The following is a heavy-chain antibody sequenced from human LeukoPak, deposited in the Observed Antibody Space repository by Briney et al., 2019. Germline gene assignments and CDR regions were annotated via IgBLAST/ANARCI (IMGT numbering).Heavy chain of an antibody. V-gene: IGHV3-48*03. CDR3: ARDELGGAHYFDY. CDR2: ISSSGSTI. CDR1: GFTFSSYE. Sequence: GGSLRLSCAASGFTFSSYEMNWVRQAPGKGLEWVSYISSSGSTIYYAASVKGRFTISRDNAKNSLYLQMNSLRAEDTAVYYCARDELGGAHYFDYRGQGTLVTVSS. D-gene: IGHD2-21*01. J-gene: IGHJ4*02.